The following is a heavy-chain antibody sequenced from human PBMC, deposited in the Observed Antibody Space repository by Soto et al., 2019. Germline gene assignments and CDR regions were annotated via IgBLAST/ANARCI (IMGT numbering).Heavy chain of an antibody. D-gene: IGHD3-9*01. CDR3: AKDGEVDAKTGPVRYFDWLLWYFDY. J-gene: IGHJ4*02. CDR2: ISYDGSNK. V-gene: IGHV3-30*18. CDR1: GFTFSSYG. Sequence: GGSLRLSCAASGFTFSSYGMHWVRQAPGKGLEWVAVISYDGSNKYYADSVKGRFTISRDNSKNTLYLQMNSLRAEDTAVYYCAKDGEVDAKTGPVRYFDWLLWYFDYWGQGTLVTVSS.